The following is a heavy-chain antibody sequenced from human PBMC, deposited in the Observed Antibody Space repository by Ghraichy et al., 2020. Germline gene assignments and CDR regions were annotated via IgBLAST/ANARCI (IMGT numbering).Heavy chain of an antibody. D-gene: IGHD2-15*01. J-gene: IGHJ6*02. CDR3: ARSYCSGGSCYYYYYGMDV. Sequence: SETLSLTCAVYGGSFSGYYWSWIRQPPGKGLEWIGEINHSGSTNYNPSLKSRVTISVDTSKNQFSLKLSSVTAADTAVYYCARSYCSGGSCYYYYYGMDVWGQGTTVTVSS. CDR2: INHSGST. CDR1: GGSFSGYY. V-gene: IGHV4-34*01.